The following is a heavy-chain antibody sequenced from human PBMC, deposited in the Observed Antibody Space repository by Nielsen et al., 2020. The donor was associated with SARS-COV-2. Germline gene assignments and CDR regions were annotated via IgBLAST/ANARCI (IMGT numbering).Heavy chain of an antibody. J-gene: IGHJ3*01. CDR1: GFTFSPYG. D-gene: IGHD5-24*01. CDR2: TSYDERNK. CDR3: AKDSDRWVQFVGDAFDL. V-gene: IGHV3-30*18. Sequence: GGSLRPSCAASGFTFSPYGMHWVRQAPGKGLEWVAFTSYDERNKYYVDSVKGRFTISRDDSKNTLFLQMDGLRVEDTAMYYCAKDSDRWVQFVGDAFDLWGQGTMVTVSS.